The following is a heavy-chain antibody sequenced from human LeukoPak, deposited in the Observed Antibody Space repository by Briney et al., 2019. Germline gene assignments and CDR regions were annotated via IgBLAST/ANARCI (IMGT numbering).Heavy chain of an antibody. D-gene: IGHD1-1*01. CDR2: IYHSGST. Sequence: IGEIYHSGSTNYNPSFKSRVTISVDKSKNQFSLKLSSVTAADTAVYYCASTGTTSDAFDIWGQGTMVTVSS. J-gene: IGHJ3*02. V-gene: IGHV4-4*02. CDR3: ASTGTTSDAFDI.